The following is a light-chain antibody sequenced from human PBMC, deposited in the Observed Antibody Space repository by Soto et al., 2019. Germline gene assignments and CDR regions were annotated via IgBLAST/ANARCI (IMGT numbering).Light chain of an antibody. Sequence: MMMTQSPATLSVSPGERVTLSCRTSHSVNSHVAWYQQKPGQAPRLLLYGASTRATGIPVRFSGSGFGTEFSLTINSLQSEDFAVYYCQQRSNWPITFGQGTRLEIK. CDR1: HSVNSH. CDR3: QQRSNWPIT. V-gene: IGKV3-15*01. J-gene: IGKJ5*01. CDR2: GAS.